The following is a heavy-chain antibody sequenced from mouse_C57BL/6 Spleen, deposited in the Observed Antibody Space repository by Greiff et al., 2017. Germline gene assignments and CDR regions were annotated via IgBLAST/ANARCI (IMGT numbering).Heavy chain of an antibody. CDR2: ISYDGSH. V-gene: IGHV3-6*01. Sequence: EVQLVESGPGLVKPSQSLSLTCSVTGYSITSGYYWNWIRQFPGNKLEWMGYISYDGSHNYNPSLKNRISITRDTSKNQFFLKLNSVTTEDTATDYCARSYYPAGYFDVWGTGTTGTVSS. CDR1: GYSITSGYY. J-gene: IGHJ1*03. CDR3: ARSYYPAGYFDV. D-gene: IGHD1-1*01.